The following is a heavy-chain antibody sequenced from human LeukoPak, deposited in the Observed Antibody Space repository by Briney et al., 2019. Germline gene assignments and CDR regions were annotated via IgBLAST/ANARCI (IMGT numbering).Heavy chain of an antibody. CDR3: ARDGNSGYDLTYYYGMDV. D-gene: IGHD5-12*01. J-gene: IGHJ6*02. V-gene: IGHV3-30-3*01. CDR1: GLSFSSFA. Sequence: RTGGSLRLSCAASGLSFSSFAMHWVRQAPGKGLEWVAVTPYDGNNKYYADSVKGRFTISRDNSKNTLYLQMNSLRAEDTALYYCARDGNSGYDLTYYYGMDVWGQGTTVTVSS. CDR2: TPYDGNNK.